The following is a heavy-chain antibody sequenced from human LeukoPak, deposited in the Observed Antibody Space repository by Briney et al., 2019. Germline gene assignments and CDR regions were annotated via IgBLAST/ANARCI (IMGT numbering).Heavy chain of an antibody. D-gene: IGHD5-18*01. CDR2: ITSRGSTI. CDR3: AREDTFTPFSY. V-gene: IGHV3-11*01. CDR1: GFTFSDYF. J-gene: IGHJ4*02. Sequence: GGSLRLSCAASGFTFSDYFMSWIRQAPGKGLEWASYITSRGSTIYYADSVKGRFTISRDNSKNTLYLQMNSLRAEDTAVYYCAREDTFTPFSYWGQGTLVTVSS.